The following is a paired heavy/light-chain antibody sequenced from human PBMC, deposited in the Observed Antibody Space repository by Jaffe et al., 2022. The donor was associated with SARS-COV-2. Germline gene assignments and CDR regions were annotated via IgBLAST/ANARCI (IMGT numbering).Light chain of an antibody. V-gene: IGKV3-20*01. J-gene: IGKJ5*01. CDR3: QQYDRFSTIT. CDR2: GAS. CDR1: QSVSNSF. Sequence: EIVLTQSPGTLSLSPGERATLSCRASQSVSNSFLAWYQQKPGQAPRLLIYGASGRATGVPDRFSGSGSGTDFTLTISRLEPQDFAVYYCQQYDRFSTITFGQGTRLEIK.
Heavy chain of an antibody. CDR2: IHPSAGTT. V-gene: IGHV1-46*01. CDR1: GYTFTSYY. J-gene: IGHJ3*02. CDR3: ARPATTVTTRDAFDI. Sequence: QVQLEQSGAEVKKPGASVKLSCKASGYTFTSYYIYYLRQAPGQGLEWMAIIHPSAGTTTYAQKFQGRVTMTRDTSTSTVYMELSSLRSDDTAMYFCARPATTVTTRDAFDIWGQGTMVVVSS. D-gene: IGHD4-17*01.